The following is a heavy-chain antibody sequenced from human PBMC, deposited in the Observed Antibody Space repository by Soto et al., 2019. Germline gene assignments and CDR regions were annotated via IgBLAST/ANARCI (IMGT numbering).Heavy chain of an antibody. V-gene: IGHV3-53*01. Sequence: EVQLVESGGGLIHPGGSLRLSCGASGFTVSTTYMSWVRQAPGKGLEWVSTMYTGGSTSYADSVKGRFTISRDNSKNTLYLQMNSLRVEDTAVYYCAGGGGYSGYDGHGSWGQGTLVTVS. CDR3: AGGGGYSGYDGHGS. J-gene: IGHJ5*02. CDR1: GFTVSTTY. CDR2: MYTGGST. D-gene: IGHD5-12*01.